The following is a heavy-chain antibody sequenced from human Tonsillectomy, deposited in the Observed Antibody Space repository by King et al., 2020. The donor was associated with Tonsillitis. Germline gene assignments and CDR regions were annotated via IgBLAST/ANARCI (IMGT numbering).Heavy chain of an antibody. V-gene: IGHV4-39*01. J-gene: IGHJ1*01. CDR3: ASHCSTTSCYNGYFQH. CDR1: GGSINTSSYY. CDR2: ISYTGST. D-gene: IGHD2-2*02. Sequence: VQLQESGPGLVKPSETLSLTCTFSGGSINTSSYYWGWFRQPPGKGLEWIGSISYTGSTYDDPSLNSRITISVDTSKNQFSLRLSSVTAADTAVYYCASHCSTTSCYNGYFQHWGQGTLVTVSS.